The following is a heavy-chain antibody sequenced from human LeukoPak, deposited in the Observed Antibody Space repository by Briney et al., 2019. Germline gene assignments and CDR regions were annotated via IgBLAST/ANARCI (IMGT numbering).Heavy chain of an antibody. V-gene: IGHV3-21*01. CDR3: ARDRLWFGEWRDAFDI. J-gene: IGHJ3*02. CDR2: ISSSSSYI. Sequence: TGGSLRLSCAASGFTFSSYSMNWVRQAPGKGLEWVSSISSSSSYIYYADSVKGRFTISRDNAKNSLYLQMNSLRAEDTAVYYCARDRLWFGEWRDAFDIWGQGTMVTVSS. D-gene: IGHD3-10*01. CDR1: GFTFSSYS.